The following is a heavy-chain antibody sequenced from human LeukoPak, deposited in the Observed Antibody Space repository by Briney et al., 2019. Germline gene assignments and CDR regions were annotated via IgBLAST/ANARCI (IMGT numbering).Heavy chain of an antibody. CDR1: GYTLGDYH. D-gene: IGHD3-3*01. V-gene: IGHV1-2*02. CDR3: GRELGGGVTREDWLDP. J-gene: IGHJ5*02. Sequence: ASVKVSCKASGYTLGDYHMHWVRQAPGQGLEWMGWINCDSGATHYAQKFQGRVTMTRDTSISTTHMDLSSLTSDDTAVYYCGRELGGGVTREDWLDPWGQGTLVTVSS. CDR2: INCDSGAT.